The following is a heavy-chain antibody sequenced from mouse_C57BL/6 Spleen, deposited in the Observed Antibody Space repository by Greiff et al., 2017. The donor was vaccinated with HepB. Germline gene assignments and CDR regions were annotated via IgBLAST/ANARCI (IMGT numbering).Heavy chain of an antibody. CDR2: INPSTGGT. J-gene: IGHJ3*01. CDR1: GYSFTGYY. V-gene: IGHV1-42*01. D-gene: IGHD2-3*01. CDR3: ARSDGYPFAY. Sequence: VQLKQSGPELVKPGASVKISCKASGYSFTGYYMNWVKQSPEKSLEWIGEINPSTGGTTYNQKFKAKATLTVDKSSSTAYMQLKSLTSEDSAVYYCARSDGYPFAYWGQGTLVTVSA.